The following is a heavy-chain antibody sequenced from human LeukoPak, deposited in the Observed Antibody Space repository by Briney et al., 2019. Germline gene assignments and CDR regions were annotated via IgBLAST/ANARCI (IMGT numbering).Heavy chain of an antibody. CDR1: GGTFSSYA. D-gene: IGHD3-22*01. J-gene: IGHJ4*02. Sequence: GASVKVSCKASGGTFSSYAISWVRQAPGQGLEWMGGIIPIFGTANYAQKFQGRVTITADKSTSTAYMELSSLRSEDTAVYYCAREARAHYYDSSGSYYFDYWGQGTLVTVSS. CDR3: AREARAHYYDSSGSYYFDY. V-gene: IGHV1-69*06. CDR2: IIPIFGTA.